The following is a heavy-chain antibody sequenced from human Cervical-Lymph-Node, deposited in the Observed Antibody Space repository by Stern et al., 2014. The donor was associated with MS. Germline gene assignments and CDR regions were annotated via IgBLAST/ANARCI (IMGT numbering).Heavy chain of an antibody. CDR3: AKRGTVTTTAYHHAFDI. Sequence: QVQLQESGPGLVMPSGTLSLTCSVSGGSISSSSHFWGWIRQPPGKGLEWIGRVYYTGNPYNSPPLKSRVTISVDTSKNQFSWKLPSVTAADTAVYYCAKRGTVTTTAYHHAFDIWGQGTLVTVSS. D-gene: IGHD4-17*01. V-gene: IGHV4-39*01. CDR2: VYYTGNP. J-gene: IGHJ3*02. CDR1: GGSISSSSHF.